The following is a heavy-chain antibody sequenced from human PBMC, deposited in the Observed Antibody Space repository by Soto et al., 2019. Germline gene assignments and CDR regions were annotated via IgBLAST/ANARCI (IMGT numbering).Heavy chain of an antibody. V-gene: IGHV3-74*01. CDR3: ARAWKQQLVKLGHYDY. J-gene: IGHJ4*02. D-gene: IGHD6-13*01. Sequence: GGSLRLSCAASGFTFSSYWMHWVRQAPGKGLVWVSRINSDGSSTSYADSVKGRFTISRDNAKNTLYLQMNSLRAEDTAVYYCARAWKQQLVKLGHYDYWGQGTLVTVSS. CDR2: INSDGSST. CDR1: GFTFSSYW.